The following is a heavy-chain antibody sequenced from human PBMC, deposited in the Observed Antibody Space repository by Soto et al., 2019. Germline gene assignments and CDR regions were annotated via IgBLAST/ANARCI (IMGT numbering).Heavy chain of an antibody. V-gene: IGHV2-5*02. D-gene: IGHD5-18*01. CDR1: GFSLRSSGVG. CDR2: IYWDDDK. Sequence: QITLKESGPTLVKPTQTLTLTCTFSGFSLRSSGVGVDWIRQPPGKALEWLALIYWDDDKRYSPSLKSRLTIXKXISKNQVVLTMTNMDPVDTATYYCAHSSDTAMALDYWGQGTLVTVSS. J-gene: IGHJ4*02. CDR3: AHSSDTAMALDY.